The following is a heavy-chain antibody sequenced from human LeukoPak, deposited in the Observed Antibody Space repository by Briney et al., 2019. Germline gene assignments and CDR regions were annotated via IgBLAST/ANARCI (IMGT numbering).Heavy chain of an antibody. CDR3: ARDHRRELWVDY. V-gene: IGHV3-33*08. D-gene: IGHD3-16*01. CDR2: IRYDGSNK. J-gene: IGHJ4*02. Sequence: GSLRLSCAASGFTFSSYGMHWVRQAPGKGLEWVAVIRYDGSNKYYADSVKGRFTISRDNSKNTLYLQMNSLRAEDTAVYYCARDHRRELWVDYWGQGTLVTVSS. CDR1: GFTFSSYG.